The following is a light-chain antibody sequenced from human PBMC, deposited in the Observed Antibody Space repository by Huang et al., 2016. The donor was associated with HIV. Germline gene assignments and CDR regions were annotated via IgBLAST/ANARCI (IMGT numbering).Light chain of an antibody. CDR3: QQYNKWPPEYT. CDR1: QSVNTN. J-gene: IGKJ2*01. CDR2: AAS. Sequence: VMMSQSPATLAASPGERVTLSCGASQSVNTNLAGYQQKPSQPPRLLIYAASTRATGVPARFAGSGSGTELTLTIDSLQSDDFAVYYCQQYNKWPPEYTFGQGTRLEIK. V-gene: IGKV3-15*01.